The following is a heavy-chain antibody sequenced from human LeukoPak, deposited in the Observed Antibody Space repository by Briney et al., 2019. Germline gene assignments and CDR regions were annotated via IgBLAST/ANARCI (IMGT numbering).Heavy chain of an antibody. V-gene: IGHV3-21*01. D-gene: IGHD1-26*01. Sequence: GGSLRLSCAASGFTFSSYSMNWVRQAPGKGLEWVSSISSSSSYIYYADSVKGRFTISRDNAKNSLYLQMNSLRAEDTAVYYCARDGIVGAIGYYYYYGMDVWGQGTTVTVSS. CDR2: ISSSSSYI. J-gene: IGHJ6*02. CDR1: GFTFSSYS. CDR3: ARDGIVGAIGYYYYYGMDV.